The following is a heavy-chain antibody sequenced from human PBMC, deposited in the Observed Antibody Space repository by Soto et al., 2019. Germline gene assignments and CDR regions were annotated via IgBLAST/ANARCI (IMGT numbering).Heavy chain of an antibody. V-gene: IGHV4-59*11. D-gene: IGHD1-26*01. CDR3: ARGRSYHQPGVIDY. CDR2: FYYSGST. CDR1: GGSISSHS. J-gene: IGHJ4*02. Sequence: QVQLQESGPGLVKPSETLSLTCTVSGGSISSHSWSWIRQPPGKALELIGYFYYSGSTNYNPSLQRRLNITVDTSTNQFSLKLNSVTAADTAVYFCARGRSYHQPGVIDYWGQGTLVTVSS.